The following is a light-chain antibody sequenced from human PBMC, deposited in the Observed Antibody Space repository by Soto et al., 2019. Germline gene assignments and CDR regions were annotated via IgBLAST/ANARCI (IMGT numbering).Light chain of an antibody. CDR3: QQYNRWSTRT. J-gene: IGKJ5*01. CDR2: GES. CDR1: EWFXSN. V-gene: IGKV3-15*01. Sequence: TQCSSTLSVSPGERVTLSCRASEWFXSNFGWYQRRPGQAPRLVIXGESTRATGIPARFIGGGSGTEFTLTISSLQSEDFAGYYCQQYNRWSTRTFGQGTRLEI.